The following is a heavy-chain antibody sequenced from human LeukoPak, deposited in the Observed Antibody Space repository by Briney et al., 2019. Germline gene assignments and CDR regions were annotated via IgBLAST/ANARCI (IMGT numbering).Heavy chain of an antibody. J-gene: IGHJ4*02. CDR3: ARGTTVTGIWSY. CDR1: GGSFSDYY. V-gene: IGHV4-34*01. D-gene: IGHD6-19*01. Sequence: SETPSLTCAVYGGSFSDYYWSWIRQPPGKGLEWIGEINHSGSTNYNPSLKSRVTISVDTSKNQFSLKLSPVTAADTAVYYCARGTTVTGIWSYWGQGTLVTVSS. CDR2: INHSGST.